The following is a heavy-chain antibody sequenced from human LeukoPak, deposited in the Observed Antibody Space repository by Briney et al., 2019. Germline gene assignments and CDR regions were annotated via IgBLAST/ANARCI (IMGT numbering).Heavy chain of an antibody. J-gene: IGHJ5*02. V-gene: IGHV3-23*01. CDR3: AKDLLDYDFWSGYL. CDR2: ISGSGGST. CDR1: GFTFSSYA. Sequence: GGSLRLSCAASGFTFSSYAMSWVRQAPGKGLEWVSAISGSGGSTYYADSVKGRFTISRDNSKNTLYLQMNSPRAEDTAVYYCAKDLLDYDFWSGYLWGQGTLVTVSS. D-gene: IGHD3-3*01.